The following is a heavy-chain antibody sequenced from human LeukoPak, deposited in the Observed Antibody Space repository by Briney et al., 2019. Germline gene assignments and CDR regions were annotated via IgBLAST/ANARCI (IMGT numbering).Heavy chain of an antibody. D-gene: IGHD1-1*01. CDR2: TRFDGSIK. CDR3: ARWGGTRQYYFDY. CDR1: GFTFSSYA. J-gene: IGHJ4*02. Sequence: GGSLRLSCAASGFTFSSYAMHWVRQAPGKGLEWVAVTRFDGSIKQYADSVKGRFTISRDDSKNTLYLQMNFLKSEDTAVYYCARWGGTRQYYFDYWGQGTLVTVSS. V-gene: IGHV3-33*08.